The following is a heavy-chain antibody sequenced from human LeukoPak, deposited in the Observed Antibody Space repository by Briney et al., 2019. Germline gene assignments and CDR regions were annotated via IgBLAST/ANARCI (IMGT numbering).Heavy chain of an antibody. CDR3: ARVSAITGATDALDF. V-gene: IGHV3-72*01. D-gene: IGHD1-20*01. CDR2: IRKKPNSYTT. CDR1: GFTFSDHF. J-gene: IGHJ3*01. Sequence: GGSLRLSCAASGFTFSDHFMDWVRQAPGKGLEWVSRIRKKPNSYTTEYAASVKGRFTISRDDSKNSLYLQMNSLEAEDTGVYYCARVSAITGATDALDFWGQGAMVTVSS.